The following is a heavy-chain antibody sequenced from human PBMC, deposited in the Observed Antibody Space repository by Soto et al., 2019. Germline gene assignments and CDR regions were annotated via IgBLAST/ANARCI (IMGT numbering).Heavy chain of an antibody. V-gene: IGHV3-30*03. CDR3: ASAVVPAAISFYYYMDV. CDR2: ISYDGSNK. Sequence: PGGCLRLSCAASGFTFSSYGMHWVRPAPGKGLERVAVISYDGSNKYYADSVKGRFTISRDNSKNTLYLQMNSLRAEDTAVYYCASAVVPAAISFYYYMDVWGKGTTVTVS. J-gene: IGHJ6*03. D-gene: IGHD2-2*02. CDR1: GFTFSSYG.